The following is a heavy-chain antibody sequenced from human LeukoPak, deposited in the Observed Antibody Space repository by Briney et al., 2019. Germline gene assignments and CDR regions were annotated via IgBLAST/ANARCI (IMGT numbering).Heavy chain of an antibody. V-gene: IGHV3-7*01. CDR3: ARMNYVSSGWGAPFDY. J-gene: IGHJ4*02. Sequence: GGSLRLSCAASGFTFSSYWMSWVRQAPGKGLEWVANIKQDGSEKYYVDSVKGRFTISRDNAKNSLYLQMNSLRAEDTAVYYCARMNYVSSGWGAPFDYWGQGTLVTVSS. CDR1: GFTFSSYW. CDR2: IKQDGSEK. D-gene: IGHD1-7*01.